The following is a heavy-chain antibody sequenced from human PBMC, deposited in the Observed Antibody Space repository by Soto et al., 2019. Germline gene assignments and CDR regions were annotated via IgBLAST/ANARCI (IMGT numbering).Heavy chain of an antibody. CDR3: ARDIRTSTWRLTPVDY. J-gene: IGHJ4*02. V-gene: IGHV1-18*01. CDR1: GYTFTSSG. Sequence: ASVKVSCKASGYTFTSSGISWVRQAPGQGLEWMGWISSDNGNTNYAQHLQGRVTITRDTSASTAYMELSSLRSEDTAVYYCARDIRTSTWRLTPVDYWGQGTLVTVSS. D-gene: IGHD2-2*01. CDR2: ISSDNGNT.